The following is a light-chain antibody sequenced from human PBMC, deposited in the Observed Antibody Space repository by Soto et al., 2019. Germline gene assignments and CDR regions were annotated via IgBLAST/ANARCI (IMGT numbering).Light chain of an antibody. CDR1: QIVSSNY. V-gene: IGKV3-20*01. CDR2: DTS. CDR3: QQYGPSPMYT. Sequence: DIVLTQSPGTLSLSPGERVTLSCRASQIVSSNYLAWYQKKPGQAPRLLIFDTSTRATGVPDRFSGSVSGTDITLTISSLEPEDFAVYYCQQYGPSPMYTFGQGTKLEIK. J-gene: IGKJ2*01.